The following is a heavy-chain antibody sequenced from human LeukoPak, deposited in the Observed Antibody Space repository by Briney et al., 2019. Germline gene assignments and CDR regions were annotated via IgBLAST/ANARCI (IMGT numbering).Heavy chain of an antibody. CDR1: GGSISSGNYY. V-gene: IGHV4-61*02. D-gene: IGHD1-26*01. Sequence: PSETLSLTCTVSGGSISSGNYYWGWIRQPGGKGLEWIGRIYTSGSTNYNPSLKSRVTISVDTSKNQFSLKLSSVTAADTALYYCAGVEWELRHWFDPWGQGTLVTVSS. J-gene: IGHJ5*02. CDR3: AGVEWELRHWFDP. CDR2: IYTSGST.